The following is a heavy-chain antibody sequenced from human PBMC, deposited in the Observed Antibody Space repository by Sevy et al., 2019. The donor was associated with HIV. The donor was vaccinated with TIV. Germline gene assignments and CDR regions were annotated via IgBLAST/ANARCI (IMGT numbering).Heavy chain of an antibody. D-gene: IGHD3-10*01. CDR3: ARDLRVYYYGSGASDAFDI. CDR2: ISSSSSYT. CDR1: GFTFSDYY. J-gene: IGHJ3*02. Sequence: SLRLSCAASGFTFSDYYMSWIRQAPGKGLEWVSYISSSSSYTNYADSVKGRFTISRDNAKNSLYLQMNSLRAEDTAVYYSARDLRVYYYGSGASDAFDIWGQGTMVTVSS. V-gene: IGHV3-11*06.